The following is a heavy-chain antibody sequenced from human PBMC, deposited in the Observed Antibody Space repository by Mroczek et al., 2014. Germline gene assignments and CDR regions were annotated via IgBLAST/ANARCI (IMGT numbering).Heavy chain of an antibody. V-gene: IGHV1-8*01. Sequence: QVQLVQSGAEVKKPGASVKVSCKASGYTFTSYDINWVRQATGQGLEWMGWMNPNSGNTGYAQKFQGRVTMTRNTSISTAYMELSSLRSEDTAVYYCARTPNWEAPAPYGMDVWGQGTTVTVSS. CDR2: MNPNSGNT. CDR1: GYTFTSYD. CDR3: ARTPNWEAPAPYGMDV. J-gene: IGHJ6*02. D-gene: IGHD7-27*01.